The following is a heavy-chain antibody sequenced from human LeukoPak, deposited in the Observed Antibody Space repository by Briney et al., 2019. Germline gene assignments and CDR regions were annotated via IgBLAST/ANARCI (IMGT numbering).Heavy chain of an antibody. D-gene: IGHD6-19*01. Sequence: GGSLRLSCAASGFTFSSYAMGWVRQAPGKGLEWVSAISGSGGSTYYADSVKGRFTISRDNSKNTLYLQMNSLRAEDTAVYYCAAWGQYSSGWYPSNYWGQGTLVTVSS. CDR1: GFTFSSYA. CDR3: AAWGQYSSGWYPSNY. J-gene: IGHJ4*02. V-gene: IGHV3-23*01. CDR2: ISGSGGST.